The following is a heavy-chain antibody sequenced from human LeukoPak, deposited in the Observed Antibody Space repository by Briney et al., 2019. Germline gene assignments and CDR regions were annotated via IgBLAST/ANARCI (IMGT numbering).Heavy chain of an antibody. Sequence: SETLSLTCAVYGGSFSGYYWSWIRQPPGKGLEWIGEINHSGSTNYNPSLKSRVTISVDTSKNQFSLKLSSATAADTAVYYCARGLQYYYDTGCAFDIWGQGTMVTVSS. J-gene: IGHJ3*02. V-gene: IGHV4-34*01. CDR2: INHSGST. CDR1: GGSFSGYY. CDR3: ARGLQYYYDTGCAFDI. D-gene: IGHD3-22*01.